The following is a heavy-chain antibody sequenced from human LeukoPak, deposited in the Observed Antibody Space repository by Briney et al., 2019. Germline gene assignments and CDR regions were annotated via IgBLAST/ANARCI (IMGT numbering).Heavy chain of an antibody. D-gene: IGHD6-19*01. J-gene: IGHJ4*02. CDR1: GYTFTGYY. CDR2: VTPNSGAT. Sequence: GASVKVSCKASGYTFTGYYLHWVRQAPGQGLEWMGWVTPNSGATNYALKFQGRVTMTRDTSIGTAYMELGGLTSDDTAVYYCARGSVTGGWYLNLGQWGQGTLVTVSS. CDR3: ARGSVTGGWYLNLGQ. V-gene: IGHV1-2*02.